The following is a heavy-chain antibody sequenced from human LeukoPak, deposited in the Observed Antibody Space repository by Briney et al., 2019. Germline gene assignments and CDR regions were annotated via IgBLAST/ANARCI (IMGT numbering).Heavy chain of an antibody. CDR2: INGRGDYI. V-gene: IGHV3-21*03. CDR3: ARDLGPHSSSPNSGAFDI. J-gene: IGHJ3*02. D-gene: IGHD6-6*01. CDR1: GFTFSTYS. Sequence: GGSLRLSCAASGFTFSTYSMNWVRQTPGKGLEWLSSINGRGDYIYYADSVKGRFTISRDNAKDSLYLQMNSLRAEDTAVYYCARDLGPHSSSPNSGAFDIWGQGTMVTVSS.